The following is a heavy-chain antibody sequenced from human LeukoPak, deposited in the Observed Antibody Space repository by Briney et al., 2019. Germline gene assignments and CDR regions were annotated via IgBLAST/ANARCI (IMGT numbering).Heavy chain of an antibody. CDR1: GGTFSSYA. CDR3: AIAAAGTMAYYYYYMDV. J-gene: IGHJ6*03. Sequence: ASVKVSCKASGGTFSSYAISWVRQAPGQGLEWMGGIIPIFGTANYAQKFQGRVTITADESTSTAYMELSSLRSEDTAVYYCAIAAAGTMAYYYYYMDVWGKGTTVTISS. V-gene: IGHV1-69*13. CDR2: IIPIFGTA. D-gene: IGHD6-13*01.